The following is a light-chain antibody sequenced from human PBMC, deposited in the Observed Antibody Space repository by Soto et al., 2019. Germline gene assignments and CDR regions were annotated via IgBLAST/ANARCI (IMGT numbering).Light chain of an antibody. Sequence: QSALTQPASVSGSPGHSITISCTGTSSDVGGFSYVSWFQQHPGKAPKLIIYANDQRPSGVPDRFSGSKSGTSASLAISGLRSEDEADYYCAAWDDSLGGSWVFGGGTKLTVL. CDR1: SSDVGGFSY. CDR2: AND. V-gene: IGLV2-14*03. J-gene: IGLJ3*02. CDR3: AAWDDSLGGSWV.